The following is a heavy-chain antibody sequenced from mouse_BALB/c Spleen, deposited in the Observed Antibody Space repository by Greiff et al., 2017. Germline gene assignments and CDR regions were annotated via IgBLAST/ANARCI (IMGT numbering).Heavy chain of an antibody. D-gene: IGHD2-10*01. CDR3: ARDQASYYGNYYAMDY. CDR1: GFTFSSYG. J-gene: IGHJ4*01. V-gene: IGHV5-6-3*01. Sequence: EVMLVESGGGLVQPGGSLKLSCAASGFTFSSYGMSWVRQTPDKRLELVATINSNGGSTYYPDSVKGRFTISRDNAKNTLYLQMSSLKSEDTAMYYCARDQASYYGNYYAMDYWGQGTSVTVSS. CDR2: INSNGGST.